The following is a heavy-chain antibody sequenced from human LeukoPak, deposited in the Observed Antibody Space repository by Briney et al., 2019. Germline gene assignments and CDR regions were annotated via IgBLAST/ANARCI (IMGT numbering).Heavy chain of an antibody. CDR2: NNPNSGGT. V-gene: IGHV1-2*02. J-gene: IGHJ4*02. Sequence: ASVKVSCKASGYTFTGYYMHWVRQAPGQGLEWMGWNNPNSGGTSYAQKFQGRVTMTRDTSISTAYMDLTSLRFDDTAMYYCTRGGFGSGWEFDCWGQGTLVSVSS. CDR1: GYTFTGYY. D-gene: IGHD6-19*01. CDR3: TRGGFGSGWEFDC.